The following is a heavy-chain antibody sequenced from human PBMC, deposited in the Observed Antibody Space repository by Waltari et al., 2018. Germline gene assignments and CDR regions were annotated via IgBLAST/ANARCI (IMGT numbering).Heavy chain of an antibody. D-gene: IGHD6-13*01. V-gene: IGHV3-30*01. CDR2: TSFDGGNK. J-gene: IGHJ3*02. Sequence: QVHLLESGGGVVQPGKSLRLSCAASGMTLSSYAMHWVRQAPGQGLEWVALTSFDGGNKFYADSVKGRFTISRDNSKNTLYLEMNSLRAEDTAIYYCVSSAAGTRLSDAFNIWGQGTMVT. CDR1: GMTLSSYA. CDR3: VSSAAGTRLSDAFNI.